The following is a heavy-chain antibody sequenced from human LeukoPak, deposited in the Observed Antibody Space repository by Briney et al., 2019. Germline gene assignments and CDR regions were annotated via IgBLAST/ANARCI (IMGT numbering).Heavy chain of an antibody. V-gene: IGHV1-2*02. CDR2: INPKSGGT. Sequence: ASVKVSCKTSGYTFSVYYMHWVRQAPGQGLEWMGWINPKSGGTHYAQRFQGRVTMTRDTSIGTAYMELNRLRSDDTAVYYCARGSYDSSDFEYFHHWGQGTLVTVSS. CDR3: ARGSYDSSDFEYFHH. J-gene: IGHJ1*01. CDR1: GYTFSVYY. D-gene: IGHD3-22*01.